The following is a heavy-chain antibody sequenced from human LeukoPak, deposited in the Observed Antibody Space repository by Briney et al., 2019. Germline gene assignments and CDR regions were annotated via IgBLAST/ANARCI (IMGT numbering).Heavy chain of an antibody. CDR2: ISCSSSYI. CDR1: GFTFSSYS. CDR3: ARDSPVAAAGTWFDP. J-gene: IGHJ5*02. D-gene: IGHD6-13*01. Sequence: PGGSLRLSCAASGFTFSSYSMNWVRQAPGKGLEWVSSISCSSSYIYYADSVKGRFTISRDNAKNSLYLQMNSLRAEDTAVYYCARDSPVAAAGTWFDPWGQGTLVTVSS. V-gene: IGHV3-21*01.